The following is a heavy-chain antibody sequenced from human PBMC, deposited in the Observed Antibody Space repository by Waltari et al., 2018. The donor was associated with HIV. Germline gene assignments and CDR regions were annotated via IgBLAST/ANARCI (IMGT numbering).Heavy chain of an antibody. CDR1: GYSFTSYW. D-gene: IGHD6-13*01. V-gene: IGHV5-10-1*01. CDR2: IEPSDSYT. Sequence: EVQLVQSGAEVKKPGESLRISCKGSGYSFTSYWISWVRQMPGKGLEWMGRIEPSDSYTNYSPSFQGHVTISADKSISTAYLQWSSLKASDTAMYYCARQIIAAAAPNWFDPWGQGTLVTVSS. CDR3: ARQIIAAAAPNWFDP. J-gene: IGHJ5*02.